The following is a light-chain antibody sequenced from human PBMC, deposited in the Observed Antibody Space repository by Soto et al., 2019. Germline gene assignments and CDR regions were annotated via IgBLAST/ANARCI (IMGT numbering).Light chain of an antibody. Sequence: DIQMTQSPSTLSASVGDRVTITCRASQSISSWLAWYQQKPGKAPKLLIYKASSLESGVPSRFSGSGSGTEFTLTISSLQPDDIATYYCQQYNTYSRTFGQGTQVDI. CDR3: QQYNTYSRT. J-gene: IGKJ1*01. V-gene: IGKV1-5*03. CDR2: KAS. CDR1: QSISSW.